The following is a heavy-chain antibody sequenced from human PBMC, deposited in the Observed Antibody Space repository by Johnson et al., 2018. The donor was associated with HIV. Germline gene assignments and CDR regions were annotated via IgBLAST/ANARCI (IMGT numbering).Heavy chain of an antibody. CDR2: ISYDGSNK. D-gene: IGHD1-1*01. V-gene: IGHV3-30-3*01. CDR1: GFTFSSYA. CDR3: ARGGVWNDCDAFDI. Sequence: QVQLVESGGGVVQPGRSLRLSCAASGFTFSSYAMHWVRQAPGKGLEWVAVISYDGSNKYYADSVKGRFTISRDNSKNTLYLQMNSLRAEDTAVYYCARGGVWNDCDAFDIWGQGTMVTVSS. J-gene: IGHJ3*02.